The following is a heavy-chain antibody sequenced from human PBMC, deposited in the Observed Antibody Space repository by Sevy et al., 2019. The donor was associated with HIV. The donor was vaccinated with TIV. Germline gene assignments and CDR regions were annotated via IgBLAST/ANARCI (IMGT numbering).Heavy chain of an antibody. CDR3: AKDQGDYVWGTFRDY. CDR2: ITISGGTT. D-gene: IGHD3-16*02. CDR1: GFTFSNYA. V-gene: IGHV3-23*01. J-gene: IGHJ4*02. Sequence: GGSLRLSCAASGFTFSNYAMSWVRQAPGKGLEWVSVITISGGTTYYADSVKGRFTISRDSSKNTLYLQMNSLRAEDTAVYYCAKDQGDYVWGTFRDYWGQGTLVTVSS.